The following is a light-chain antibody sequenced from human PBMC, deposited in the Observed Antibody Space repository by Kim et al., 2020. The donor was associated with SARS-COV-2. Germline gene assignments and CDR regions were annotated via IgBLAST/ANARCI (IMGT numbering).Light chain of an antibody. CDR2: KAS. CDR1: QSISSW. Sequence: ASVGDRVTITCRASQSISSWLAWYQQKPGKAPKLLIYKASSLESGVPSSFSGSGSGTEFTLTISSLQPDDFATYHCQQYNSAPWTFGQGTKVDIK. J-gene: IGKJ1*01. CDR3: QQYNSAPWT. V-gene: IGKV1-5*03.